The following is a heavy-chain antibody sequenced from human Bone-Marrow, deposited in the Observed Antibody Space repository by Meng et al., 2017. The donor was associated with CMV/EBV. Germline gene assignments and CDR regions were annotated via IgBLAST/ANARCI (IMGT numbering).Heavy chain of an antibody. CDR3: ARRIAAQHNWFDP. J-gene: IGHJ5*02. Sequence: ASVKVSCKASGYTFTGYYMHWVRQAPGQGLEWMGWINPNSGGTNYAQKFQGRVTMTRDTSISTAYMELSRLRSDDTAVYYCARRIAAQHNWFDPWVQGTLVTVS. V-gene: IGHV1-2*02. CDR2: INPNSGGT. D-gene: IGHD6-6*01. CDR1: GYTFTGYY.